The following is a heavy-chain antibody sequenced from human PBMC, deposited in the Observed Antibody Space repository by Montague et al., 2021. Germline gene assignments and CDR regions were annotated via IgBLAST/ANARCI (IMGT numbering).Heavy chain of an antibody. V-gene: IGHV3-74*01. CDR3: ARNLASAAPGAFDI. CDR1: GFSFSSYW. J-gene: IGHJ3*02. Sequence: SLRLSCAASGFSFSSYWMHWVRQAPGKGLLWVSRITLDGSSTTFADSVKGRFTTSRDNAKATLYLQMNSLRVEDTAVYYCARNLASAAPGAFDIWGQGTMGTVPS. CDR2: ITLDGSST. D-gene: IGHD6-13*01.